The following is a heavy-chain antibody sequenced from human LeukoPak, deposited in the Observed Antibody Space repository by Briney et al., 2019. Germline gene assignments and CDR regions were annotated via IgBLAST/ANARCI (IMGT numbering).Heavy chain of an antibody. CDR2: TYYRSKWYN. D-gene: IGHD3/OR15-3a*01. J-gene: IGHJ5*02. CDR1: GDSVSSNSAA. V-gene: IGHV6-1*01. Sequence: SQTLSLTCAISGDSVSSNSAAWNWIRQSPSKGLEWLGRTYYRSKWYNDSVVCVKTRITNNPETSKYQFYLQLRSVNPEDTAVYYCAGGLNWFDPWGQGTLVTVSS. CDR3: AGGLNWFDP.